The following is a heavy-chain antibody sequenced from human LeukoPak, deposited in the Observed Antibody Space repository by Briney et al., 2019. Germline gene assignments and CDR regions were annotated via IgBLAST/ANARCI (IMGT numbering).Heavy chain of an antibody. J-gene: IGHJ5*02. V-gene: IGHV3-15*01. Sequence: PGGSLRLSCTASGISFSNAWMSWVRQAPGRGLDWVGRIKGKTDGETTDYAAPVKGRFTISRDDSKNTVYLQMNSLKTEDTAVYYCTTDYGEYCSGTTCYKGSWGQGTLVTVSS. CDR2: IKGKTDGETT. CDR1: GISFSNAW. CDR3: TTDYGEYCSGTTCYKGS. D-gene: IGHD2-2*02.